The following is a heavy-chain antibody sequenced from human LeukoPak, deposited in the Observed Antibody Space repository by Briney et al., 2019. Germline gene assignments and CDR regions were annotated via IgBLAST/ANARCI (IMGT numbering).Heavy chain of an antibody. CDR3: ARDSPSPWYCSSTSCYLNWFDP. CDR2: ISAYNGNT. J-gene: IGHJ5*02. CDR1: GYTFTSYG. D-gene: IGHD2-2*01. Sequence: ASVKVSCKASGYTFTSYGISWVRQAPGQGLEWMGWISAYNGNTNYAQKLQGRVTMTTDTSTSTAYMELRSLRSDDTAVYYCARDSPSPWYCSSTSCYLNWFDPWGQGTLVTVSS. V-gene: IGHV1-18*01.